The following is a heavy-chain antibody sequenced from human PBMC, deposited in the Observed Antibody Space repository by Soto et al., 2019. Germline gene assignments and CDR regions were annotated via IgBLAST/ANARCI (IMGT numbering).Heavy chain of an antibody. CDR1: GGSISSGDYY. J-gene: IGHJ4*02. Sequence: SETLSLTCTVSGGSISSGDYYWSWIRQPPGKGLEWIGYIYYSGSTYYNPSLKSRVTISVDTSKNQFSLKLSSVTAADTAVYYCARESRYRYGRMIDYWGQGTLVTVSS. V-gene: IGHV4-30-4*01. CDR2: IYYSGST. D-gene: IGHD5-18*01. CDR3: ARESRYRYGRMIDY.